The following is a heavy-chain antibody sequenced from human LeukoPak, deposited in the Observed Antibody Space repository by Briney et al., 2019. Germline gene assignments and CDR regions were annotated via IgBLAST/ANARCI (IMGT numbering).Heavy chain of an antibody. J-gene: IGHJ6*02. D-gene: IGHD6-19*01. CDR1: GYTLTELS. V-gene: IGHV1-24*01. Sequence: ASVKVSCKVSGYTLTELSMHWVRQAPGKGLEWMGGFDPEDGETIYAQKFQGRVTMTEDTSTDTAYMELSSLRSEDTAVHYCATGGGVAVAGHYYYYYGMDVWGQGTTVTVSS. CDR3: ATGGGVAVAGHYYYYYGMDV. CDR2: FDPEDGET.